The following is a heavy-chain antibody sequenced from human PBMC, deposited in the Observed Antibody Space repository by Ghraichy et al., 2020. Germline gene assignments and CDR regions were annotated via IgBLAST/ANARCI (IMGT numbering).Heavy chain of an antibody. D-gene: IGHD2-2*01. CDR2: INPNSGGT. Sequence: ASVKVSCKASGYTFTGYYMHWVRQAPGQGLDWMGWINPNSGGTNYAQKFQGRVTMTRDTSISTAYMELSRLRADDTAVYYCARDHRGLDAMLSWFDPWGQGTLVTVSS. CDR1: GYTFTGYY. CDR3: ARDHRGLDAMLSWFDP. J-gene: IGHJ5*02. V-gene: IGHV1-2*02.